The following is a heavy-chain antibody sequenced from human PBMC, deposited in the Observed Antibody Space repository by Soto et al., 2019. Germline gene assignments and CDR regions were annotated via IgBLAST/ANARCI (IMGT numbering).Heavy chain of an antibody. CDR2: ISAYNGNT. CDR3: ARFSVTPLYYYYYMDV. D-gene: IGHD4-4*01. J-gene: IGHJ6*03. V-gene: IGHV1-18*01. Sequence: ASVKVSCKASGYTFTSYGISWVRQAPGQGLEWMGWISAYNGNTNYAQKLQGRVTMTTDTSTSTAYMELRSLRSDDTAVYYCARFSVTPLYYYYYMDVWGKGTTVTVSS. CDR1: GYTFTSYG.